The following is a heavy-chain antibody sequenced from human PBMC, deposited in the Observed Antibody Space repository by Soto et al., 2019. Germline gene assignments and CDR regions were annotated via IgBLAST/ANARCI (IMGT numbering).Heavy chain of an antibody. J-gene: IGHJ4*02. CDR2: IWYDGSNK. CDR3: AKGYDSSGYYHFDY. CDR1: GFTFSSYG. D-gene: IGHD3-22*01. V-gene: IGHV3-30*02. Sequence: AGGSLRLSCAASGFTFSSYGMHWVRQAPGKGLEWVAVIWYDGSNKYYADSVKGRFTISRDNSKNTLYLQMNSLRAEDTAVYYCAKGYDSSGYYHFDYWGQGTLVTVSS.